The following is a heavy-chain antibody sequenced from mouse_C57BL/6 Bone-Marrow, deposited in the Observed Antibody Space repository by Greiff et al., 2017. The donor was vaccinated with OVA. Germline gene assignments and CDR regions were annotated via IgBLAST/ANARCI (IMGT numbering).Heavy chain of an antibody. J-gene: IGHJ3*01. CDR1: GYTFTSYW. D-gene: IGHD1-3*01. CDR2: IHPNSGST. V-gene: IGHV1-64*01. CDR3: ARRGKGGFAY. Sequence: QVQLQQPGTELVKPGASVKLSCKASGYTFTSYWMHWVKQRPGQGLEWIGMIHPNSGSTNYNEKFKSKATLTVDKSSSTAYMQLSSLTSEDSAVYYCARRGKGGFAYWGQGTLVTVSA.